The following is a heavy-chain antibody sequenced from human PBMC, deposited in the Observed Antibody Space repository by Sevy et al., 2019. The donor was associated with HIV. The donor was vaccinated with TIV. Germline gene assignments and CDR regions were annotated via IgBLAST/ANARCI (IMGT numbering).Heavy chain of an antibody. V-gene: IGHV3-21*01. CDR2: ISSSSSYI. CDR1: GFTFSSYS. D-gene: IGHD4-17*01. Sequence: GGSLRLSCAASGFTFSSYSMNWVRQAPGKGLEWVSSISSSSSYIYYADSVKGRFTISRDNAKNSLYLQMNSLRAEETAVYYWARGGNDYGGNSDWFDPWGQGTLVTVSS. J-gene: IGHJ5*02. CDR3: ARGGNDYGGNSDWFDP.